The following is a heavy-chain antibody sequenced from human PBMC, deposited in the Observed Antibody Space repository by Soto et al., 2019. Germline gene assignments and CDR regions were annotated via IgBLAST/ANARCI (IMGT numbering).Heavy chain of an antibody. CDR3: AKATWTLVPNLSIDY. V-gene: IGHV3-9*01. CDR1: GFTFDDYA. D-gene: IGHD1-1*01. CDR2: ISWNSGSI. J-gene: IGHJ4*02. Sequence: PGGSLRLSCAASGFTFDDYAMHWVRQAPGKGLEWVSGISWNSGSIGYADSVKGRFTISRDNAKNSLYLQMNSLRAEDTALYYCAKATWTLVPNLSIDYWGQGTLVTV.